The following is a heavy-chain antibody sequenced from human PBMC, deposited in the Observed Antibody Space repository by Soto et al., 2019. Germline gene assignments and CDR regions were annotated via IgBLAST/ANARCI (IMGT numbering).Heavy chain of an antibody. CDR2: FSLSGTT. Sequence: PSETLSLTCTVSGASITGSFFWSWIRQPAGKGLEWIGRFSLSGTTNYNPSLRSRVTMSADVSKNQFSLRLTSVTAADTALYYCARGMTPPGAPAWYYFDSGGQGTLVTVS. J-gene: IGHJ4*02. CDR1: GASITGSFF. D-gene: IGHD2-8*02. V-gene: IGHV4-4*07. CDR3: ARGMTPPGAPAWYYFDS.